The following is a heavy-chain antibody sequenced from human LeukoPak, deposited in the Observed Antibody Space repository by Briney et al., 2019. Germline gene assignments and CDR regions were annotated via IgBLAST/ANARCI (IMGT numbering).Heavy chain of an antibody. CDR3: ARARGRGY. CDR2: IKEGGIEK. J-gene: IGHJ4*02. V-gene: IGHV3-7*01. Sequence: GWSQRLSCAASGFTFSSYWMSWVRQAPGKGLEWVAKIKEGGIEKYYVDSVKGRFTISRDNAKNSLYLKMNSLRAEDTAEYYCARARGRGYWGQGTLVTVSS. D-gene: IGHD1-26*01. CDR1: GFTFSSYW.